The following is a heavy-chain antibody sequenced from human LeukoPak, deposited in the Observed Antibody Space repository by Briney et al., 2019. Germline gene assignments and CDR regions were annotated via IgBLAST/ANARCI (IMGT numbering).Heavy chain of an antibody. Sequence: ASVKVSCKASGYTFTSYGISWVRQAPGQGLEWMGWISAYNGNTNYAQKLQGRVTMTTDTSTSTAYMKLRSLRSDDTAVYYCARVRWDTVTTQEFDYWGQGTLVTVSS. CDR1: GYTFTSYG. CDR2: ISAYNGNT. J-gene: IGHJ4*02. V-gene: IGHV1-18*01. CDR3: ARVRWDTVTTQEFDY. D-gene: IGHD4-17*01.